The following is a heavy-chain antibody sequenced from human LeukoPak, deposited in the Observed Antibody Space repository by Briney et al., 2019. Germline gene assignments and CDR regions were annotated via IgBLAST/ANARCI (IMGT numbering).Heavy chain of an antibody. CDR3: AKDYYYDSSGSYAFDI. CDR2: ISWDSGSI. D-gene: IGHD3-22*01. CDR1: GFTFDDYA. J-gene: IGHJ3*02. V-gene: IGHV3-9*01. Sequence: GGSLRLSCAASGFTFDDYAMHWVRQAPGKGLEWVSGISWDSGSIGYADSVKGRFTISRDNAKNSLYLQMNSLRAEDTALYYCAKDYYYDSSGSYAFDIWGQGTMVTVSS.